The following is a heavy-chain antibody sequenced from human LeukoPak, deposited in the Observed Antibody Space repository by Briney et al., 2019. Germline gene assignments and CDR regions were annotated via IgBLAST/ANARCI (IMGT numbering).Heavy chain of an antibody. D-gene: IGHD3-3*01. CDR3: GSFTIFGVVISY. J-gene: IGHJ4*02. Sequence: RGSLRLSCAASGFTFSSYGMHWVRQAPGKGLEWVAFIRYDGSNKYYADSVKGRFTISRDNSKNTLYLQMNSLRAEDTAVYYCGSFTIFGVVISYWGQGTLVTVSS. CDR2: IRYDGSNK. V-gene: IGHV3-30*02. CDR1: GFTFSSYG.